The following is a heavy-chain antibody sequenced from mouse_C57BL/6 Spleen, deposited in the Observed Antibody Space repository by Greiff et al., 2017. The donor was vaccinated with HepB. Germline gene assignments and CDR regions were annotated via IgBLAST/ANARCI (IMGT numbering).Heavy chain of an antibody. CDR3: ARHDGSSPYYAMDY. J-gene: IGHJ4*01. CDR1: GFSLTSYG. CDR2: IWSDGST. D-gene: IGHD1-1*01. V-gene: IGHV2-6-1*01. Sequence: QVQLKESGPGLVAPSQSLSITCTVSGFSLTSYGVHWVRQPPGKGLEWLVVIWSDGSTTYNSALKSRLSISKDNSKSQVFLKMNSLQTDDTAMYYCARHDGSSPYYAMDYWGQGTSVTVSS.